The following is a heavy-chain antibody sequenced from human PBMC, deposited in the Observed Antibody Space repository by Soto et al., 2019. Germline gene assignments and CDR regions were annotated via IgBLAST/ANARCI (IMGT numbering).Heavy chain of an antibody. CDR2: IYHSGST. J-gene: IGHJ4*02. CDR3: AAGGGLPRYY. Sequence: QLQLQESGSGLVKPLQTLSLTCAVSGGSIRSGGYSWSWIRQPPGKGLEWIGYIYHSGSTYYNPSLKSRVTISVDRSKNQFSLKLSCVTAADTAVYYCAAGGGLPRYYWGQGTLVTVSS. CDR1: GGSIRSGGYS. V-gene: IGHV4-30-2*01. D-gene: IGHD5-12*01.